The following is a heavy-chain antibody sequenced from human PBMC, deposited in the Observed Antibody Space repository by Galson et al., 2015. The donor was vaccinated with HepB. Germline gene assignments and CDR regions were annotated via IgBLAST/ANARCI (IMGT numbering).Heavy chain of an antibody. J-gene: IGHJ4*02. D-gene: IGHD2-15*01. CDR2: IWYDGSNK. CDR3: ARGGSNYWYVLALGY. V-gene: IGHV3-33*08. CDR1: GFPFSNYG. Sequence: SLRLSCAASGFPFSNYGMHWVRQAPGKGLEWVAVIWYDGSNKYYADSVKGRFTISRDNSKNTLYLQMNSLRAEDTAVYYCARGGSNYWYVLALGYWGQGTLVTVSS.